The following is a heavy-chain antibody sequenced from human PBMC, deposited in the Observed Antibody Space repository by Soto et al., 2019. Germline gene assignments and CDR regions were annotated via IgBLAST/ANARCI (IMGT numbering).Heavy chain of an antibody. CDR2: ISYDGSNK. V-gene: IGHV3-30*18. CDR3: AKDSERYYYDSSGDLFDY. D-gene: IGHD3-22*01. J-gene: IGHJ4*02. CDR1: GFTFSSYG. Sequence: GGSLRLSCAASGFTFSSYGMHWVRQAPGKGLEWVAVISYDGSNKYYADSVKGRFTISRDNSKNTLYLQMNSLRAEDTAVYYCAKDSERYYYDSSGDLFDYWGQGTLVTVSS.